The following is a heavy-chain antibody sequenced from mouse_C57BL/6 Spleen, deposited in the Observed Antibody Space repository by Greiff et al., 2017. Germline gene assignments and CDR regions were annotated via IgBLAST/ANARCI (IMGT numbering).Heavy chain of an antibody. CDR3: ARDDPEGFAY. CDR1: GFSLTSYG. CDR2: IWSGGST. J-gene: IGHJ3*01. V-gene: IGHV2-2*01. Sequence: VQRVESGPGLVQPSQSLSITCTVSGFSLTSYGVHWVRQSPGKGLEWLGVIWSGGSTDYNAAFISRLGISKDNSKSQVFFKMNRLQADDTAIYYCARDDPEGFAYWGQGTLVTVSA.